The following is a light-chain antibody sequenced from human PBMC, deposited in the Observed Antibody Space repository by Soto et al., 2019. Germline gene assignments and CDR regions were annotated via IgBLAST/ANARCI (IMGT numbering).Light chain of an antibody. V-gene: IGKV3-20*01. J-gene: IGKJ4*01. CDR1: QSISSND. CDR3: LQYVTSPLT. Sequence: EIVLTQSPGTLSFSPGERATLSCRASQSISSNDLAWFQQKPGQAPRLLIYGASTRATGIPDRFGGSGSGTDFTLTISSLEPEDFALYHCLQYVTSPLTFGGGTKVEMK. CDR2: GAS.